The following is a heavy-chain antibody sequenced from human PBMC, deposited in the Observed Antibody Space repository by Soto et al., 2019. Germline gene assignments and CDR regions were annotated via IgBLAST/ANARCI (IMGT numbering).Heavy chain of an antibody. CDR3: AKTVSGSWSFYYGMDV. J-gene: IGHJ6*02. CDR1: GFTFTLYG. D-gene: IGHD3-3*01. V-gene: IGHV3-30*18. CDR2: ISKDGSAK. Sequence: QVQLVESGGGVVQPGRSLRLSCAASGFTFTLYGMHWVRQAPGEGLEWVAIISKDGSAKYYADSVKGRFTISRDNSKNTLYLQMDSLRAEDTAVYYCAKTVSGSWSFYYGMDVWGQGTTVTVSS.